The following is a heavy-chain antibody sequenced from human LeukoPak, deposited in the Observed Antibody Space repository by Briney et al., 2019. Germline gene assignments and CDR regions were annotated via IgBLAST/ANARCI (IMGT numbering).Heavy chain of an antibody. J-gene: IGHJ4*02. CDR3: AKDGVGYYGSGSYTN. Sequence: PGGSLRLSCAASGFTFSSYAMSWVRQAPGKGLEWVSAISGSGGSTYYADSVKGRFTISRDNSKNTLYLQMNSLRAEDTAVHYCAKDGVGYYGSGSYTNWGQGTLVTVSS. V-gene: IGHV3-23*01. CDR1: GFTFSSYA. CDR2: ISGSGGST. D-gene: IGHD3-10*01.